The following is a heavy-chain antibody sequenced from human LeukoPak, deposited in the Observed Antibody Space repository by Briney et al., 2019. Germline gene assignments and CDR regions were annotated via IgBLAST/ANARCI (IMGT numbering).Heavy chain of an antibody. CDR3: ARGDYDFWSGYFFDY. J-gene: IGHJ4*02. D-gene: IGHD3-3*01. CDR1: GFTFSSYA. CDR2: ISGSGGST. V-gene: IGHV3-23*01. Sequence: PGGSLRLSCAASGFTFSSYAMSWVRQAPGKGLEWVSAISGSGGSTYYADSVKGRFTISRDNSKNTLYLQMNSLGAEDTAVYYCARGDYDFWSGYFFDYWGQGTLVTVSS.